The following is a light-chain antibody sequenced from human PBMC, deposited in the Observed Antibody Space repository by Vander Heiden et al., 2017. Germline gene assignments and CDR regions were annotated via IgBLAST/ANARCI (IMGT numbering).Light chain of an antibody. CDR2: DAS. CDR1: QSISAD. J-gene: IGKJ2*01. V-gene: IGKV3-11*01. Sequence: IGLTQSPATLSLSPGERATLSCRASQSISADLAWYQQKPGQAPRLLIYDASNRATGIPARFSGSGSGTDFTLTISNLEPEDFAVYYCQQRNSWPRTFGQGTKVEI. CDR3: QQRNSWPRT.